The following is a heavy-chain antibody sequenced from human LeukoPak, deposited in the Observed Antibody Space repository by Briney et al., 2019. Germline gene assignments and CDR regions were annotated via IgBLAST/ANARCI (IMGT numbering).Heavy chain of an antibody. D-gene: IGHD3-22*01. Sequence: ASVKVSCKASGYTFTGYGIIWVRQAPGQGLEWLGWISAYKGSTKCPQMFQGRVTVTTDTSTSTAYMELRSLRSDDTAVYYCARADSGGYYVAYWYWGQGTLVTVSS. CDR1: GYTFTGYG. CDR3: ARADSGGYYVAYWY. CDR2: ISAYKGST. V-gene: IGHV1-18*01. J-gene: IGHJ4*02.